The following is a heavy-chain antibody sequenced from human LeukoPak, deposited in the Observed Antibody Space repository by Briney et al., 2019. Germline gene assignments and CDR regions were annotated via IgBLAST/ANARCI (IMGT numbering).Heavy chain of an antibody. CDR2: IYYSGST. CDR1: GGSISGYY. J-gene: IGHJ6*02. Sequence: SETPSLTCTVSGGSISGYYWSWIRQPPGKGLEWIGYIYYSGSTNYNPSLKSRVTRSVDTSKNQFSLKLSSVTAADTAVYYCARHRVNSSGWPRGYYYYGMDVWGQGTTVTVSS. D-gene: IGHD6-19*01. CDR3: ARHRVNSSGWPRGYYYYGMDV. V-gene: IGHV4-59*08.